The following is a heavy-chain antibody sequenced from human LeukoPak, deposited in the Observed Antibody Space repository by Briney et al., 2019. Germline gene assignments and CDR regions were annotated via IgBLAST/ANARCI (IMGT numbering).Heavy chain of an antibody. CDR3: ASDILTGYYYY. Sequence: ASVKVSCKAFGYTFTSNYMHWVRQAPGQGPEWMGVISPSGGSTTYAQKFQGRVTLTRDMSTSTDYLELSSLRSEDTAVYYCASDILTGYYYYWGQGTLVTVSS. J-gene: IGHJ4*02. CDR1: GYTFTSNY. D-gene: IGHD3-9*01. V-gene: IGHV1-46*01. CDR2: ISPSGGST.